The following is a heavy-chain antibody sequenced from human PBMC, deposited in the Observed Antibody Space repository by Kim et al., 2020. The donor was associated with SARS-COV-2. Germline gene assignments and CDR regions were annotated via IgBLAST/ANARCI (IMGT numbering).Heavy chain of an antibody. CDR2: IYYSGST. CDR3: ARVGAELSRWFDP. J-gene: IGHJ5*02. V-gene: IGHV4-39*01. D-gene: IGHD6-13*01. Sequence: SETLSLTCTVSGGSISSSSYYWGWIRQPPGKGLEWIGSIYYSGSTYYNPSLKSRVTISVDTSKNQFSLKLSSVTAADTAVYYCARVGAELSRWFDPWGQGTLVTVSS. CDR1: GGSISSSSYY.